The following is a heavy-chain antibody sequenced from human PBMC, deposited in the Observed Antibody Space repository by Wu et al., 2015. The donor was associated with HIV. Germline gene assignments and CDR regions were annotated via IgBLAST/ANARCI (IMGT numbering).Heavy chain of an antibody. CDR2: IQPNSGVT. Sequence: QVQLVQSGAEVKEPGASLKVSCKASGHTFAAYYVHWVRQAPGQGLEWMGWIQPNSGVTKNAQTFRGRLTMTRDTSINTVYMELSSLRSDDTAIYYCFTVDQTVSADYWGQGTLVHRLL. J-gene: IGHJ4*02. D-gene: IGHD5-12*01. CDR1: GHTFAAYY. V-gene: IGHV1-2*02. CDR3: FTVDQTVSADY.